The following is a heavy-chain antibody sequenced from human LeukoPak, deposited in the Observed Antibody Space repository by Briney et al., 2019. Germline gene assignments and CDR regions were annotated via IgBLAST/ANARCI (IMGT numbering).Heavy chain of an antibody. Sequence: PGGSLRLSCAASGFTFSSYWMSWVRQAPGKGLEWVANIKQDGSEKYYVDSVKGRFTISRDNSKNTLYLQMNSLRAEDTAVYYCAREAQDRYGSGSYYNWGSYYFDYWGQGTLVTVSS. CDR3: AREAQDRYGSGSYYNWGSYYFDY. CDR2: IKQDGSEK. J-gene: IGHJ4*02. CDR1: GFTFSSYW. V-gene: IGHV3-7*01. D-gene: IGHD3-10*01.